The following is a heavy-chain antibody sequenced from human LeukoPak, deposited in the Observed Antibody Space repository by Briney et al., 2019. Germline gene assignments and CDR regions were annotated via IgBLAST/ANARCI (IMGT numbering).Heavy chain of an antibody. CDR1: GFTFSDYG. V-gene: IGHV3-30*03. CDR2: ISYDGSNK. D-gene: IGHD4-17*01. CDR3: ARADYGDYGAY. Sequence: GGSLRLSCAASGFTFSDYGIHWVRQAPGKGLEWVAVISYDGSNKYYADSVKGRFTISRDNAKNSLYLQMNSLRAEDTAVYYCARADYGDYGAYWGQGTLVTVSS. J-gene: IGHJ4*02.